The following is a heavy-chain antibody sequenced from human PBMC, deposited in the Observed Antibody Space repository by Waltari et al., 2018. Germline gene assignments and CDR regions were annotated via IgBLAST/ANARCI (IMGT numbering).Heavy chain of an antibody. V-gene: IGHV4-61*09. CDR3: ARLGSGYYFDY. Sequence: QVQLQESGPGLVKPSQTLSLTCTVSSGSISRVSYYCSWSRQPAGKGLEWIGYIYTSGSTKDNPALKSRVNISVDTSKNQFAQQLSFVTDADTAVYDCARLGSGYYFDYWGQGTLVTV. CDR2: IYTSGST. D-gene: IGHD3-22*01. CDR1: SGSISRVSYY. J-gene: IGHJ4*02.